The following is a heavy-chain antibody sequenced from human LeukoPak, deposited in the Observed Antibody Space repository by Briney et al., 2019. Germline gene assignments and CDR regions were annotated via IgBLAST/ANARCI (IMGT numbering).Heavy chain of an antibody. CDR3: AGTYSSSWYGYGSYNWFDP. J-gene: IGHJ5*02. V-gene: IGHV4-59*08. CDR2: IYYSGST. CDR1: GGSISSYY. Sequence: ASETLSLTCTVSGGSISSYYWSWIRQPPGKGLEWIGYIYYSGSTNYNPSLKSRVTISVDTSKNQFSLKLSSVTAADTAVYYCAGTYSSSWYGYGSYNWFDPWGQGTLVTVSS. D-gene: IGHD6-13*01.